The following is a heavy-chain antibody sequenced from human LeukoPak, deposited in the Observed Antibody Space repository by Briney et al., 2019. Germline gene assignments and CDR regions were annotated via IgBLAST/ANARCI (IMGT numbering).Heavy chain of an antibody. J-gene: IGHJ5*02. CDR1: GGSISSSNW. CDR3: AEWIQLRIAGFWGFGH. Sequence: PSETLSLTCAVSGGSISSSNWWSWVRPPPGKGLEWIGEIYHSGSTNYNPSLKSRVTISVDKSTNQFSLKLSSVTAADTAVYYCAEWIQLRIAGFWGFGHWGQGTLVTVSS. D-gene: IGHD5-18*01. CDR2: IYHSGST. V-gene: IGHV4-4*02.